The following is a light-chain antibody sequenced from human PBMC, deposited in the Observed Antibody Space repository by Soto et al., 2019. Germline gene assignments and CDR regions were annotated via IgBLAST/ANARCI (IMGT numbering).Light chain of an antibody. J-gene: IGKJ4*01. CDR2: GAS. Sequence: EIVMTQSPATLSVSPGERGTLSCRASQSVSNNLAWYQQKPGQAPRLLIYGASTRATGIPARFSGSGSGTEFTLTIRRLEPEDFAVYYCQQFSSYPLTFGGGTKVDIK. V-gene: IGKV3-15*01. CDR1: QSVSNN. CDR3: QQFSSYPLT.